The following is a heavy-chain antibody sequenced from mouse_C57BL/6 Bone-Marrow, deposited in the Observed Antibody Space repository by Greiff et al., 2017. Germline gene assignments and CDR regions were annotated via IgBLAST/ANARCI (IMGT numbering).Heavy chain of an antibody. D-gene: IGHD2-5*01. V-gene: IGHV1-55*01. Sequence: VQLQQPGAELVKPGASVKMSCKASGYTFTSYWITWVKQRPGQGLEWIGDIYPGSGSTNYTEKFKSKATLTVDTSSSTAYMQLSSLTSEDSAVDYCARTYYSNCGYFDVWGTGTTVTVSS. CDR2: IYPGSGST. CDR1: GYTFTSYW. CDR3: ARTYYSNCGYFDV. J-gene: IGHJ1*03.